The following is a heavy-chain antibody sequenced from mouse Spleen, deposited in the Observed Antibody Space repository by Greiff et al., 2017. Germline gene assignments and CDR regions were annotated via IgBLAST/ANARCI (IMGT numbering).Heavy chain of an antibody. D-gene: IGHD2-2*01. CDR1: GYTFTDYY. V-gene: IGHV1-19*01. CDR3: TRIGYGYDGYWYFDV. J-gene: IGHJ1*01. Sequence: VQLKESGPVLVKPGASVKMSCKASGYTFTDYYMNWVKQSHGKSLEWIGVINPYNGGTSYNQKFKGKATLTVDKSSSTAYMELNSLTSEDSAVYYCTRIGYGYDGYWYFDVWGAGTTVTVSS. CDR2: INPYNGGT.